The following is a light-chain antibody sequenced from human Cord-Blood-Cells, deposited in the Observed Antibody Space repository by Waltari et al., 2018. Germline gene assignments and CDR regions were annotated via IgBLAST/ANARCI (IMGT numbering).Light chain of an antibody. J-gene: IGLJ2*01. CDR2: EVS. Sequence: QSALTQPPSASASPGQSVTIPCTGTSSDVGGYNYVSWYQQHPGQAPKLMIYEVSKRPSGVPDRFSGSKSGNTASLTVSGLQAEDEADYYCSSYAGSNNLVFGGGTKLTVL. V-gene: IGLV2-8*01. CDR3: SSYAGSNNLV. CDR1: SSDVGGYNY.